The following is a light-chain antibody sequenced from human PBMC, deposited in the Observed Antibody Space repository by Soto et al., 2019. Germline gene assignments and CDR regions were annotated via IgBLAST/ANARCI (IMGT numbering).Light chain of an antibody. J-gene: IGLJ1*01. Sequence: QSALAQPASVSGSPGQSTIISCTGTSSDVGGYNYVSWYQQHPGKAPKFLIYEVDNRASGVSDRFSGSKSGNTASLTISGLQAEDEADYYCSSYTSSNTLVFGTGTK. CDR2: EVD. CDR3: SSYTSSNTLV. V-gene: IGLV2-14*01. CDR1: SSDVGGYNY.